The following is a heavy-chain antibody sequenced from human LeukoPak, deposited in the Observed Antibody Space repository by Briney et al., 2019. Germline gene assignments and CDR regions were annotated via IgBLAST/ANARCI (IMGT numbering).Heavy chain of an antibody. CDR1: GGSISTNHYN. Sequence: KASETLSLTCTVSGGSISTNHYNWGWIRQPPGKGLEWIGSIFYGGTTYHNPSLKNRVSISVDTSRRQLSLQLTSVTAADTAVYYCARPSYIGYCSRSTCNREAFDVWGQGIVVTVS. J-gene: IGHJ3*01. CDR3: ARPSYIGYCSRSTCNREAFDV. CDR2: IFYGGTT. D-gene: IGHD2-2*01. V-gene: IGHV4-39*01.